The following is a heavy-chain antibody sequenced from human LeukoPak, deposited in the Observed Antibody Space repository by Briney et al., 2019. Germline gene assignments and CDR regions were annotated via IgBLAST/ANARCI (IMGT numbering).Heavy chain of an antibody. Sequence: GGSLRLSCAASGFTFSSYEMNWVRHAPGKGLEWVSGINWNGGSTGYADSVKGRFTISRDNAKNSLYLQMNSLRAEDTAVYYCARTGVAATLLVDYYYMDVWGKGTTVTISS. J-gene: IGHJ6*03. CDR3: ARTGVAATLLVDYYYMDV. CDR1: GFTFSSYE. CDR2: INWNGGST. D-gene: IGHD2-15*01. V-gene: IGHV3-20*04.